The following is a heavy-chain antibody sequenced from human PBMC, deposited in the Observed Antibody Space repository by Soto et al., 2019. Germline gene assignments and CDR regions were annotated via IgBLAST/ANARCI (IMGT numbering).Heavy chain of an antibody. CDR2: ISYDGSNK. CDR3: AKDWDIVVVTAMRDGMDV. D-gene: IGHD2-21*02. J-gene: IGHJ6*02. Sequence: QVQLVESGGCVVQPGRSLRLSCAASGITFSSYGMHWVRQAPGKGLEWVAVISYDGSNKYYADSVKGRFTISRDNSKYTLYLQMNRLRAEDTAVYYCAKDWDIVVVTAMRDGMDVWGQGTTVTVSS. CDR1: GITFSSYG. V-gene: IGHV3-30*18.